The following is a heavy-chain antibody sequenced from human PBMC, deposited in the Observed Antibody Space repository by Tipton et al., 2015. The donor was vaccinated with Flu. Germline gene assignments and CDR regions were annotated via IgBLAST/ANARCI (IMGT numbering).Heavy chain of an antibody. CDR3: ARVKATRSPFDP. Sequence: TLSLTCAVSGGSLRGDFWAWVRLSPGTGLEWIASISLSGKLYYHSPFESRAVISIDSSKNQFSLTLSSVTAADTAVYFCARVKATRSPFDPWGQGTLVTVSS. CDR1: GGSLRGDF. J-gene: IGHJ5*02. V-gene: IGHV4-39*07. CDR2: ISLSGKL.